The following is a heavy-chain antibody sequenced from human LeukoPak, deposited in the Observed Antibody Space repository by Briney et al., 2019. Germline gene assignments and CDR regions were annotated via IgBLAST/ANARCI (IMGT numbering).Heavy chain of an antibody. CDR1: GFTFSSYA. CDR3: AKASLTTVTPEMDFDY. J-gene: IGHJ4*02. V-gene: IGHV3-23*01. D-gene: IGHD4-11*01. Sequence: GGSLRLSCAASGFTFSSYAMSWVRQAPGKGLEWVSAISGSGGSTYHADSVKGRFTISRDNSKNTLYLQMNSLRAEDTAVYYCAKASLTTVTPEMDFDYWGQGTLVTVSS. CDR2: ISGSGGST.